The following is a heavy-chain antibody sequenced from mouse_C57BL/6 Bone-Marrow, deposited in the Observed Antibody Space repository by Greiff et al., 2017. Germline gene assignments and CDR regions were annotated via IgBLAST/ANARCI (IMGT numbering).Heavy chain of an antibody. CDR2: ISDGGSYT. CDR3: ARDSYYSRFAY. D-gene: IGHD1-1*01. V-gene: IGHV5-4*01. J-gene: IGHJ3*01. Sequence: EVQRVESGGGLVKPGGSLKLSCAASGFTFSSYAMSWVRQTPEKRLEWVATISDGGSYTYYPDNVKGRFTISRDNAKNNLYLQMSHLKSEDTAMYYCARDSYYSRFAYWGQGTLVTVSA. CDR1: GFTFSSYA.